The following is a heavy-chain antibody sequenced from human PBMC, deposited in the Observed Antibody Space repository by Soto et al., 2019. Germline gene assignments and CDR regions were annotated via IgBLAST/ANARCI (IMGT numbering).Heavy chain of an antibody. D-gene: IGHD6-19*01. Sequence: ASVKVSCKASGGTFSSYAISWVRQALGQGLEWMGGIIPIFGTANYAQKFQGRVTITADESTSTAYMGLSSLRSEDTAGYYCARKESLAVAGTPFYYYYGMDVWGQGTTVTVSS. V-gene: IGHV1-69*13. CDR1: GGTFSSYA. CDR2: IIPIFGTA. CDR3: ARKESLAVAGTPFYYYYGMDV. J-gene: IGHJ6*02.